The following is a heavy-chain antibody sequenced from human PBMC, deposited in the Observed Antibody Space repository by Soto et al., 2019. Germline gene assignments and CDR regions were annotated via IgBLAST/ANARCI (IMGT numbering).Heavy chain of an antibody. CDR1: GFTFTGHY. CDR2: INPNSGGT. Sequence: ASVKVSCKASGFTFTGHYIHWVRQAPGQGLEWMGWINPNSGGTSYAQKFQGRVTMTRDTSITTAYMELSRLSSDDTAVYYCAKSGSIFRPSLGYFDYWGQGTLVTVSS. D-gene: IGHD1-26*01. V-gene: IGHV1-2*02. J-gene: IGHJ4*02. CDR3: AKSGSIFRPSLGYFDY.